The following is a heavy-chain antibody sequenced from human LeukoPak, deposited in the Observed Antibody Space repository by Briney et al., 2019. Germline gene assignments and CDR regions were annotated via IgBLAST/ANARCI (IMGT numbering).Heavy chain of an antibody. V-gene: IGHV3-53*01. CDR2: IYSGGST. D-gene: IGHD1-7*01. Sequence: GGSLRLSCAASGFTVSSNYMSWVRQAPGKGLEWVSVIYSGGSTYYADSVKGRFTISRDNAKNSLYLQMNSLRAEGTAVYYCARAWNYRGAYYYFLDVWGKGTTVTVSS. CDR3: ARAWNYRGAYYYFLDV. CDR1: GFTVSSNY. J-gene: IGHJ6*03.